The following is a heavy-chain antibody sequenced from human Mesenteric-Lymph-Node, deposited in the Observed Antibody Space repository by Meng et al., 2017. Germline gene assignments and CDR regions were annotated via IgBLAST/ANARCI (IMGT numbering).Heavy chain of an antibody. CDR2: IYHSGGT. D-gene: IGHD2-15*01. CDR1: GGSISSFYW. V-gene: IGHV4-4*02. Sequence: QVQLQESGPGLVKPSGTLSLTCAVSGGSISSFYWWSWVRQPPGKGPEWIGEIYHSGGTNYNPSLKSRVTISIDESKNQFSLKLRSVTAADTAVYYCARSRGGGFDIWGQGTMVTVSS. J-gene: IGHJ3*02. CDR3: ARSRGGGFDI.